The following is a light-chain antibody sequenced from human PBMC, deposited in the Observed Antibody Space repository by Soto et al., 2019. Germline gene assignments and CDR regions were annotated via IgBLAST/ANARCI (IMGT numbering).Light chain of an antibody. CDR3: CSYGGTFYV. V-gene: IGLV2-11*01. Sequence: QSVLTQPRSVSGSPGQSVTISCTGTSSDVDDYNYVSWFQQHPGKAPKLMIYDVSERPSGVPDRFSGSKSGNTASLTIFGLQAEDEADYYCCSYGGTFYVFGTGTKLTVL. J-gene: IGLJ1*01. CDR2: DVS. CDR1: SSDVDDYNY.